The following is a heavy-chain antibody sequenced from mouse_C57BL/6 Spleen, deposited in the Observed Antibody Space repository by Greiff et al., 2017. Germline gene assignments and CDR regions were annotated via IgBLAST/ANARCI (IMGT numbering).Heavy chain of an antibody. CDR1: GFTFSNYW. J-gene: IGHJ1*03. CDR3: TLYYYGSSGYFDV. D-gene: IGHD1-1*01. V-gene: IGHV6-3*01. CDR2: IRLKSDNYAT. Sequence: DVKLQESGGGLVQPGGSMKLSCVASGFTFSNYWMNWVRQSPEKGLEWVAQIRLKSDNYATHYAESVKGRFTISRDDSKSSVYLQMNNLRAEDTGIYYCTLYYYGSSGYFDVWGTGTTVTVSS.